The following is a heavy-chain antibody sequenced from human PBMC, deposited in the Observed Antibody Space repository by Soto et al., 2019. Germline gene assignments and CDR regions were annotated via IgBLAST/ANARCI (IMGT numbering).Heavy chain of an antibody. D-gene: IGHD1-20*01. Sequence: GGSLRLSCAASGFTVSSSDMSWVRQAPGKGLEWVSIIYSEGSTFYADSVKGRFTISRDNSKNTLYLQMNSLRAEDTAVYYCARALTGTRYCFDHWGQGTLVTVSS. CDR3: ARALTGTRYCFDH. CDR1: GFTVSSSD. J-gene: IGHJ4*02. V-gene: IGHV3-53*01. CDR2: IYSEGST.